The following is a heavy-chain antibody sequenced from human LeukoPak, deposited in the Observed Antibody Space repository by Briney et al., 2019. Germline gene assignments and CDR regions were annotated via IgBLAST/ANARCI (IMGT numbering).Heavy chain of an antibody. Sequence: PGRSLRLSYAASGFTFSSYAMHWVRQAPGKGLEWVAVISYDGSNKYYADSVKGRFTISRDNSKNTLYLRMNSLRAEDTAVYYCARDPGIAAAGTGYYFDYWGQGTLVTVSS. CDR1: GFTFSSYA. CDR2: ISYDGSNK. D-gene: IGHD6-13*01. CDR3: ARDPGIAAAGTGYYFDY. V-gene: IGHV3-30-3*01. J-gene: IGHJ4*02.